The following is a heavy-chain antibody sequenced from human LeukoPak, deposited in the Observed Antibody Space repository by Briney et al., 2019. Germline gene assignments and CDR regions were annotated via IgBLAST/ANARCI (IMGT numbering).Heavy chain of an antibody. V-gene: IGHV3-23*01. Sequence: GGSLRLSCAASGFTFSSYAMSWVRQAPGKGLEWVSGVSGSGDSTYYADSVKGRFTISRDNSKNSLYLQMNSLRAEDTAVYYCAKLILTGYFGFDYWGQGTLVTVSS. J-gene: IGHJ4*02. CDR1: GFTFSSYA. CDR2: VSGSGDST. D-gene: IGHD3-9*01. CDR3: AKLILTGYFGFDY.